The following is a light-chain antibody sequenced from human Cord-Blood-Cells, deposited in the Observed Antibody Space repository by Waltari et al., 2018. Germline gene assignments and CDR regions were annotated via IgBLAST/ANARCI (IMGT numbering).Light chain of an antibody. J-gene: IGLJ1*01. CDR2: DVS. V-gene: IGLV2-11*01. CDR1: SSDFGGYNY. Sequence: QSALTQPRSVSGSPGQSVTISCTGTSSDFGGYNYVSWYHQHPGKAPKLMIYDVSKRPSGVPDRFSGSKSGNTASLTISGRQAEDEADYYCCSYAGSYTGVFGTGTKVTVL. CDR3: CSYAGSYTGV.